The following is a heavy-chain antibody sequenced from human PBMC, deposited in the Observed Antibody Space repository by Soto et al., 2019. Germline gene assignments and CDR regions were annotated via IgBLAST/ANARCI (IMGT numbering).Heavy chain of an antibody. CDR1: GFTFSSYA. CDR3: GRERRFGNGYNLGFDY. J-gene: IGHJ4*02. V-gene: IGHV3-30-3*01. D-gene: IGHD5-12*01. CDR2: ISFDGSNK. Sequence: QVQLVESGGGVVQPGRSLRLSCAASGFTFSSYAMHWVRQAPGKGLEWVAVISFDGSNKYYADSVKDRFTVSRDNSKNTLYVQMNSLRADDTAVYYCGRERRFGNGYNLGFDYWGQGTLVTVSS.